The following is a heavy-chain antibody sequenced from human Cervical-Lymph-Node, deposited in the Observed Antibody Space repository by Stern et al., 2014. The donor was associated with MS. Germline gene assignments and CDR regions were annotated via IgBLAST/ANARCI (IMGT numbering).Heavy chain of an antibody. V-gene: IGHV1-18*01. CDR3: ARAGHWGNYFDF. CDR2: INTYTGNT. CDR1: GYTFHSSG. Sequence: DQLVQSGPEVKKPGASVKVSCKASGYTFHSSGINWVRQAPGQGLECMGRINTYTGNTNYAQNLQGRVTMTTDTSTSTVQMELRSLRSDDTAVYYCARAGHWGNYFDFWGQGTLVTVSS. J-gene: IGHJ4*02. D-gene: IGHD3-16*01.